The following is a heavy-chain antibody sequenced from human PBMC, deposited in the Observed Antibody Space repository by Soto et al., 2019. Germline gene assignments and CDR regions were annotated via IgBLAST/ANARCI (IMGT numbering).Heavy chain of an antibody. D-gene: IGHD6-19*01. J-gene: IGHJ4*02. CDR1: GDSVSSKSAA. CDR2: TYYRSKWYN. CDR3: ARAEGWFDY. V-gene: IGHV6-1*01. Sequence: PSQTLSLTCALSGDSVSSKSAAWNWIRQSPSRGLEWLGRTYYRSKWYNEYAQSVKSRITLNPDTSKNQFSLQVNSVAPEDTAVYYCARAEGWFDYWGQGILVTVSS.